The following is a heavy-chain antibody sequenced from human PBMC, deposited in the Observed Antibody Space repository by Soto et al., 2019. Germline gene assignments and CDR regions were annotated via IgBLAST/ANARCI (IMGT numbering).Heavy chain of an antibody. CDR2: SYYLGNT. Sequence: SETLSLTCSVSGGSISSSSSYWGWIRQPPGKGLEWVGYSYYLGNTYYNPSLGSRVTISVDTSKNQFSLNLSSVTAADTAVYYCARAVGYYGSGGFSYFDYWGQGTLVTV. D-gene: IGHD3-10*01. J-gene: IGHJ4*02. CDR1: GGSISSSSSY. V-gene: IGHV4-39*07. CDR3: ARAVGYYGSGGFSYFDY.